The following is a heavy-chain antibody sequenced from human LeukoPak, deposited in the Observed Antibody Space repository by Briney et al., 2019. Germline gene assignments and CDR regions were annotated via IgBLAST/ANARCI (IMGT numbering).Heavy chain of an antibody. D-gene: IGHD6-13*01. CDR1: GFTFSSYW. Sequence: GGSLRLSCAASGFTFSSYWMHWVRQAPGKGLVWVSRINSDGNITNYADSVKGRFTISRDNAENTLYLQMNTLRADDTAVYYCAREKQQRGFDYWGQGNLVTVSS. V-gene: IGHV3-74*01. CDR2: INSDGNIT. CDR3: AREKQQRGFDY. J-gene: IGHJ4*02.